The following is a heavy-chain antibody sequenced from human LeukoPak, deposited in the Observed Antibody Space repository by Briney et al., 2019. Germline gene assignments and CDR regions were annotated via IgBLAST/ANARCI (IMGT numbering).Heavy chain of an antibody. CDR1: GFTFSSYE. CDR2: ISYDGSNK. Sequence: GGSLRLSCAASGFTFSSYEMNWVRQAPGKGLEWVAVISYDGSNKYYADSVKGRFTITRDNSKNTLYLQMNSLRAEDTAVYYCARARSRPGAFDIWGQGTMVTVSS. V-gene: IGHV3-30*04. J-gene: IGHJ3*02. CDR3: ARARSRPGAFDI.